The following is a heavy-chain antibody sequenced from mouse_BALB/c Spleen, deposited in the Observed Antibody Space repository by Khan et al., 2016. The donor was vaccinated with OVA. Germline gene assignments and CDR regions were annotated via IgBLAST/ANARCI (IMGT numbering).Heavy chain of an antibody. J-gene: IGHJ4*01. D-gene: IGHD1-1*01. CDR2: IYTYTGEP. V-gene: IGHV9-3-1*01. CDR1: GYTFTNYR. Sequence: QIQLVQSGPELKKPGETVKISCKASGYTFTNYRMNWVKQAPGKGLKWMGWIYTYTGEPTYADDFKGRFAFSLESSASTAFLQINNLTNDDTATYFCARGSSRAMDYWGQGTSVTVSS. CDR3: ARGSSRAMDY.